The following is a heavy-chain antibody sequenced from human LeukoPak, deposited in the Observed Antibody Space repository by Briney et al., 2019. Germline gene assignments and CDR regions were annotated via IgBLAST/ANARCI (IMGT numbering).Heavy chain of an antibody. J-gene: IGHJ4*02. CDR1: GGTFSSYA. CDR2: IIPIFGTA. D-gene: IGHD1-20*01. Sequence: SVKVSCKASGGTFSSYAISWVRQAPGQGLEWMGGIIPIFGTANYAQKFQGRVTITTDESTSTAYMKLSSLRSEDTAVYYCVRAPITGTTFDYWGQGTLVTVSS. CDR3: VRAPITGTTFDY. V-gene: IGHV1-69*05.